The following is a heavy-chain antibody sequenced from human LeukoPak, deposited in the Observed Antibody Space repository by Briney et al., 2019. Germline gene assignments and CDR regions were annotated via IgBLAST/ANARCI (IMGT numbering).Heavy chain of an antibody. V-gene: IGHV4-34*01. CDR3: ARRYDSSGYYYRPYDY. CDR2: INHSGST. CDR1: GGSFSGYY. J-gene: IGHJ4*02. Sequence: SETLSLTCAVYGGSFSGYYWSWIRQPPGKGLEWIGEINHSGSTNYNPSLKSRVTISVDTSKNQFSLKLSSVTAAGTAVYYCARRYDSSGYYYRPYDYWGQGTLVTVSS. D-gene: IGHD3-22*01.